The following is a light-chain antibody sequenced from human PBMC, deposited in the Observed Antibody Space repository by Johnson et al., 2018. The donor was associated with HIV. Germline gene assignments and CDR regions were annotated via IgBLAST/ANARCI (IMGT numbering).Light chain of an antibody. J-gene: IGLJ1*01. CDR1: SSNIGNNY. Sequence: QSVLTQPPSVSAAPGQKVTISCSGSSSNIGNNYVSWYQQLPGTAPKLLIYENNKRPSGIPDRFSGSNSGTSATLGITGLQTENEADYYCGTWDSSLRAYVFGIGTKVTVL. CDR2: ENN. CDR3: GTWDSSLRAYV. V-gene: IGLV1-51*02.